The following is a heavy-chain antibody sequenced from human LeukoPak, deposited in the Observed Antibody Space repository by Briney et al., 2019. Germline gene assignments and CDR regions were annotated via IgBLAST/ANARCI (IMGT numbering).Heavy chain of an antibody. Sequence: GGSLRLSCAASGFTFSSYSMNWVRQAPGKGLEWVSGLSDAGVRIFYADSVRGRFTVSRDNSKNTLYLQMDSLRAEDTAVYYCANTHCDSSPIVWNFWGQGTLVTVSS. D-gene: IGHD6-6*01. V-gene: IGHV3-23*01. J-gene: IGHJ4*02. CDR1: GFTFSSYS. CDR2: LSDAGVRI. CDR3: ANTHCDSSPIVWNF.